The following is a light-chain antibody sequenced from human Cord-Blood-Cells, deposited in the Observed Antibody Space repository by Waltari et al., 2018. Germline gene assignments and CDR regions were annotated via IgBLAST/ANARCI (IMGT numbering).Light chain of an antibody. CDR2: DVS. Sequence: QSALTQPASVSGSPGPSLTISCTGTSSDVGGYNYVSWYQQHPGKDPNLMIYDVSNRPSGVSNRFSGSKSGNTASLTISGLQAEDEADYYCSSYTSSSTVVFGGGTKLTVL. V-gene: IGLV2-14*01. CDR3: SSYTSSSTVV. CDR1: SSDVGGYNY. J-gene: IGLJ2*01.